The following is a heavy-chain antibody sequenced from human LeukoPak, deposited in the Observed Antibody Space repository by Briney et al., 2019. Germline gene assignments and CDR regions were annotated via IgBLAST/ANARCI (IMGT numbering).Heavy chain of an antibody. CDR3: ARVGLGLGAFDI. V-gene: IGHV4-59*12. D-gene: IGHD3/OR15-3a*01. Sequence: SETLSLTCTVSGGSISSYYWSWIRQPPGKGLEWIGYIYYSGSTNYNPSLKSRVTISVDTSKNQFPLKLSSVTAADTAVYYCARVGLGLGAFDIWGQGTMVTVSS. CDR2: IYYSGST. J-gene: IGHJ3*02. CDR1: GGSISSYY.